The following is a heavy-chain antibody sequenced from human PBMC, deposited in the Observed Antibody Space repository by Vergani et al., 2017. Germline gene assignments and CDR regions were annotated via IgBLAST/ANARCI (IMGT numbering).Heavy chain of an antibody. J-gene: IGHJ4*02. Sequence: EVQLVQSGAEVKKPGESLKISCQISGYSFTNYWIGWVRQMPGKGLEWMGIINPADSDTRSSPSFQGQVTISVDKSISTAYLQRSSLRASDSAMYYCARLYGRDSSGSKYFDYWGQGTLVTVSS. CDR2: INPADSDT. CDR3: ARLYGRDSSGSKYFDY. CDR1: GYSFTNYW. D-gene: IGHD3-22*01. V-gene: IGHV5-51*01.